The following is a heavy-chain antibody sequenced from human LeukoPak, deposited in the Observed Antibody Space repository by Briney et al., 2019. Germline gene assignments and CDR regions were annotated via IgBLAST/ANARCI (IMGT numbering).Heavy chain of an antibody. CDR3: ARDSPIYGSGKLGWFDP. V-gene: IGHV4-34*01. D-gene: IGHD3-10*01. CDR2: INHSGST. Sequence: PSETLSLTCAVYGGSFSGYYWSWIRQPPGKGLEWIGEINHSGSTNYNPSLKSRVTISVDTSKNQFSLKLSSGTAADTAVYYCARDSPIYGSGKLGWFDPWGQGTLVTVSS. J-gene: IGHJ5*02. CDR1: GGSFSGYY.